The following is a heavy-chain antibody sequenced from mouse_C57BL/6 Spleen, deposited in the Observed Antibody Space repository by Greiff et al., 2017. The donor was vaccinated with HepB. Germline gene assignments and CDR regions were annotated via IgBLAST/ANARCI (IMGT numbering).Heavy chain of an antibody. J-gene: IGHJ2*01. CDR1: GYTFTSYW. CDR2: IDPSDSYT. V-gene: IGHV1-50*01. Sequence: QVQLQQPGAELVKPGASVKLSCKASGYTFTSYWMQWVKQRPGQGLEWIGEIDPSDSYTNYNQKFKGKATLTVDTSSSTAYMQLSSLTSEDSAVYYGARSFYGNYGGGYYFDYWGQGTTLTVSS. D-gene: IGHD2-10*01. CDR3: ARSFYGNYGGGYYFDY.